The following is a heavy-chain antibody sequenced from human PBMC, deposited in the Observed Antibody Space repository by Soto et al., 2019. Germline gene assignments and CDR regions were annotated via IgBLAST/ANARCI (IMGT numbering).Heavy chain of an antibody. Sequence: QVQLVQSGAEVKKPGASVKVSCEASGYTFTSYGISWVRQAPGQGLEWMGWISAYNGNTKYAQMLQGRVTLTRDTSTSTAYMEVRSLRSDDTAVYYCAREAEIFGVIIMMYWGQGTLVTVSS. CDR1: GYTFTSYG. J-gene: IGHJ4*02. CDR2: ISAYNGNT. D-gene: IGHD3-3*01. V-gene: IGHV1-18*01. CDR3: AREAEIFGVIIMMY.